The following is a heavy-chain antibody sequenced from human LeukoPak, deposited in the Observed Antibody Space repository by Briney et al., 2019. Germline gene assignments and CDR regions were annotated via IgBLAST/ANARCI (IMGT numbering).Heavy chain of an antibody. CDR1: GFTFSSYS. CDR2: ISSSSSTI. CDR3: AKDPGAHYYGSGSYRRGSYFDY. J-gene: IGHJ4*02. D-gene: IGHD3-10*01. Sequence: PGGSLRLSYAASGFTFSSYSMNWVRQAPGKGLEWVSYISSSSSTIYYADSVKGRFTISRDNAKNSLYLQMNSLRAEDTAVYYCAKDPGAHYYGSGSYRRGSYFDYWGQGTLVTVSS. V-gene: IGHV3-48*01.